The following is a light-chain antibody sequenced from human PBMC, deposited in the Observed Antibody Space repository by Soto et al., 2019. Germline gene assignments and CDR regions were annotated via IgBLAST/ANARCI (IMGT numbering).Light chain of an antibody. CDR1: SSDVGGYNY. J-gene: IGLJ1*01. Sequence: QSVLTQPPSASGSPGQSVTISCTGTSSDVGGYNYVSWYQQRPGKAPKLIIYEVTKRPSGVPDRVFGSKSGNTASLPVSGLQADDEAAYYCCLFAGNNSFVFGTGTKVTVL. CDR2: EVT. CDR3: CLFAGNNSFV. V-gene: IGLV2-8*01.